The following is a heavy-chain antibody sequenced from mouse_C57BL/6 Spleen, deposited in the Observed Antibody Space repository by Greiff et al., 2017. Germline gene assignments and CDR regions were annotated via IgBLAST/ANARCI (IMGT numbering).Heavy chain of an antibody. J-gene: IGHJ4*01. CDR3: ARGGYGSSYVGDAMDY. D-gene: IGHD1-1*01. V-gene: IGHV1-54*01. Sequence: VQLQQSGAELVRPGTSVKVSCKASGYAFTNYLIEWVKQRPGQGLEWIGVINPGSGGTNYNEKFKGKATLTADKSSSTAYMQLSSLTSEDSAVYFCARGGYGSSYVGDAMDYWGQGTSVTVSS. CDR1: GYAFTNYL. CDR2: INPGSGGT.